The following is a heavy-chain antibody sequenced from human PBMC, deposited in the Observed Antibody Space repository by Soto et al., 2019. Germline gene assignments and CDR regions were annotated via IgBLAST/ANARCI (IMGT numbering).Heavy chain of an antibody. V-gene: IGHV3-33*01. CDR2: IWYDGSNK. CDR1: GFTFSSYG. CDR3: ARDPASATLTIEYYYYYGMDV. J-gene: IGHJ6*02. D-gene: IGHD2-15*01. Sequence: GGSLRLSCAASGFTFSSYGMHWVRQAPGKGLEWVAVIWYDGSNKYYADSVKGRFTISRDNSKNTLYLQMNSLRAEDTAVYYCARDPASATLTIEYYYYYGMDVWGQGTTVTVSS.